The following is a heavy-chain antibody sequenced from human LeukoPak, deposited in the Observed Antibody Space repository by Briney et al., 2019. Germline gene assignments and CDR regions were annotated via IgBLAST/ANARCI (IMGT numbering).Heavy chain of an antibody. V-gene: IGHV1-18*04. D-gene: IGHD6-19*01. CDR3: ARWGEYSSGWD. CDR1: GYSFTDFF. CDR2: ISAYHGDS. J-gene: IGHJ4*02. Sequence: ASVKVSCKASGYSFTDFFIHWVRQAPGQGLEWMGWISAYHGDSNYAQNLQDRVTMTTDTSTSTAYMELRSLRSDDTAVYYCARWGEYSSGWDWGQGTLVTVSS.